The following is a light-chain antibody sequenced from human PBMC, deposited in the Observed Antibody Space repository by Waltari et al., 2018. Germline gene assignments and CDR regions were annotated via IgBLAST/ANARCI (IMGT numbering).Light chain of an antibody. CDR2: DAS. CDR1: QRISTTY. J-gene: IGKJ2*01. V-gene: IGKV3-20*01. Sequence: EIVLTQSPGTLYLFPGESATLSCRASQRISTTYLAWYQQKPGHTPRLLIYDASSRATGIPDRFRGSGSGTDFTLTVSRVEPEDFAVYYCQQYGHSPPYTFGQGTKLEIK. CDR3: QQYGHSPPYT.